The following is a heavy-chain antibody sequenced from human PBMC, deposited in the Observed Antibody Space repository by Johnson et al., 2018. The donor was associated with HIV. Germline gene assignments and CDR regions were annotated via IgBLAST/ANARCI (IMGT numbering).Heavy chain of an antibody. D-gene: IGHD3-10*01. CDR1: GFTFSDYY. CDR3: ARDPMARHAFDL. CDR2: ISSSGSTI. Sequence: VQLVEPGGGLVKPGGSLRLSCAASGFTFSDYYMSWIRQAPGKGLEWVSYISSSGSTIYYSGSVKGRFAISRDNTQNSLYLQMNSLRAEDTAVYYCARDPMARHAFDLWGQGTVVTVSS. J-gene: IGHJ3*01. V-gene: IGHV3-11*04.